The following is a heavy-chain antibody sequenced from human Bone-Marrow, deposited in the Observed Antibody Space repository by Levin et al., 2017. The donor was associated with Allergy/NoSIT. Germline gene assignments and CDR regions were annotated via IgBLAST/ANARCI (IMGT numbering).Heavy chain of an antibody. D-gene: IGHD3/OR15-3a*01. Sequence: SETLSLTCTVSGGFIDSASYYWGWIRQPPGTGLEWIGVGYYSGTTNYNPSLNSRVTISVDTSKNELSLRLSSVTAADTAVYFCVRQRNNYRGLGWFDRWGQGTLAIVSS. CDR1: GGFIDSASYY. CDR2: GYYSGTT. J-gene: IGHJ5*02. CDR3: VRQRNNYRGLGWFDR. V-gene: IGHV4-39*01.